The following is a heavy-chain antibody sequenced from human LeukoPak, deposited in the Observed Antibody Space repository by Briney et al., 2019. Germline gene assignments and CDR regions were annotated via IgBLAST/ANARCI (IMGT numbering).Heavy chain of an antibody. J-gene: IGHJ5*02. CDR2: IYYSGST. Sequence: SETLSLTCTVSGGSISSYYWSWIRQPPGKGLEWIGYIYYSGSTNYNPSLKSRITISVDTSKNQFSLKLSSVTAADTAVYYCAREGLRFESSPKYGVFDPWGQGTLVTVSS. CDR1: GGSISSYY. V-gene: IGHV4-59*01. D-gene: IGHD4-17*01. CDR3: AREGLRFESSPKYGVFDP.